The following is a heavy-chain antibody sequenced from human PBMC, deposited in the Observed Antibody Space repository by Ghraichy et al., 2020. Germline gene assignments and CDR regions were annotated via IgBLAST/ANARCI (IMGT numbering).Heavy chain of an antibody. J-gene: IGHJ5*02. V-gene: IGHV3-7*01. D-gene: IGHD1-1*01. Sequence: GGSLRLSCAASGFTFSSYWMTWVRQAPGKGLEWVANIKQDGSEKYNVDSVEGRFTISRDNAKNSLYLQMNSLRAEDTAVYYCASKVANSPQRGWFDPWGQGTLVTVSS. CDR2: IKQDGSEK. CDR1: GFTFSSYW. CDR3: ASKVANSPQRGWFDP.